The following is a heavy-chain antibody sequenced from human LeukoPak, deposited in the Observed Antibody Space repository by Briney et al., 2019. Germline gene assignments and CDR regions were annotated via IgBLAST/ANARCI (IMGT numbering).Heavy chain of an antibody. CDR2: ISYDGSNK. CDR1: GFTFSRCA. V-gene: IGHV3-30*04. D-gene: IGHD2-8*02. Sequence: GRSHGLSSAASGFTFSRCAMHWVRDAPGKGMEWVAVISYDGSNKYYADSVKGRFTISRDNLKNTLYLQMIGLRAEDTAVYYCAKNRGHCVDGVCHNYYYMDVWGKGTTVTVSS. CDR3: AKNRGHCVDGVCHNYYYMDV. J-gene: IGHJ6*03.